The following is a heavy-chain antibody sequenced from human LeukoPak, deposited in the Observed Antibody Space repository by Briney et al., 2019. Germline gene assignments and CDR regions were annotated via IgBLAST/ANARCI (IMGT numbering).Heavy chain of an antibody. J-gene: IGHJ4*02. CDR1: GGSFSGYY. D-gene: IGHD2-2*01. Sequence: SETLSLTCAVYGGSFSGYYWSWIRQPPGKGLEWIGEINHSGSTNYNPSLKSRVTISVDTSKNQFSLKLSSVTAADTAVYYCARRECSSTSCPYYFDYWGQGTLVTVSS. V-gene: IGHV4-34*01. CDR3: ARRECSSTSCPYYFDY. CDR2: INHSGST.